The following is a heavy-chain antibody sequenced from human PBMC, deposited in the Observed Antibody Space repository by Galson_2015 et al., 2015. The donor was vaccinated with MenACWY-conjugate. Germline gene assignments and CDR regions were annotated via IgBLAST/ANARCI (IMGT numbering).Heavy chain of an antibody. D-gene: IGHD1-26*01. CDR3: ARHPRGGRGMDV. V-gene: IGHV5-51*01. Sequence: QSGAEVKKPGESLKISCKGSGYSFTNYWIGWVRQMPGRGLEWMGLIDPHNSNTRYSPSFQGQVTISADESISTAFLQWSSLKASDTAMYYCARHPRGGRGMDVWGRGTTVTVSS. J-gene: IGHJ6*02. CDR1: GYSFTNYW. CDR2: IDPHNSNT.